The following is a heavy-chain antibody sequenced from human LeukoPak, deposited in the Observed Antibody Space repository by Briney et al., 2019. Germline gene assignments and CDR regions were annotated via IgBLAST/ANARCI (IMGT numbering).Heavy chain of an antibody. J-gene: IGHJ6*02. CDR3: ARGHYGLDV. CDR2: FSGSGGST. Sequence: GGSLRLSCAASGFTFSIYAMNWVRQAPGKGLEWVSAFSGSGGSTYYADSVKGRFTISRDNSKSTLYLQMNSLRAEDTAVYYCARGHYGLDVWGQGTTVTVFS. V-gene: IGHV3-23*01. CDR1: GFTFSIYA.